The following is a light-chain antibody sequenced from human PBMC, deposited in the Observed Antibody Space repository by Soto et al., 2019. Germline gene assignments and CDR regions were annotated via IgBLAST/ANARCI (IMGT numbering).Light chain of an antibody. CDR3: QNYNSAPRT. Sequence: DIQMTQSPSSLSASVGDRVTITCRASQGISNYLAWYRQKPGKVPELLIYGASTLQSGVPSRFSGSGSGTDFALTISSLQPEDVATYYCQNYNSAPRTFGQGTKVEIK. V-gene: IGKV1-27*01. J-gene: IGKJ1*01. CDR2: GAS. CDR1: QGISNY.